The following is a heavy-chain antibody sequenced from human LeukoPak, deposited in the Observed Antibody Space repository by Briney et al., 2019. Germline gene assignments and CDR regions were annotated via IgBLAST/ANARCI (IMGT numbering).Heavy chain of an antibody. D-gene: IGHD6-19*01. CDR1: GYTFTGYY. V-gene: IGHV1-69*13. Sequence: SVKVSCKASGYTFTGYYMHWVRQAPGQGLEWMGGIIPIFGTANYAQKFQGRVTITADESTSTAYMELSSLRSEDTAVYYCARYYSGWYYSDYWGQGTLVTVSS. J-gene: IGHJ4*02. CDR3: ARYYSGWYYSDY. CDR2: IIPIFGTA.